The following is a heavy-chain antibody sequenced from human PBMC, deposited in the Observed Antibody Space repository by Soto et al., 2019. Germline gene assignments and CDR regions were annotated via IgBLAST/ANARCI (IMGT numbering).Heavy chain of an antibody. V-gene: IGHV4-34*01. CDR3: GMEGGGDIVATYYFDY. D-gene: IGHD5-12*01. CDR1: GGSFSGYY. Sequence: SETLSLTCAVYGGSFSGYYWSWIRQPPGKGLEWIGEINHSGSTNYNPSIKSRVTISVDTSKNQFSLKLSSVTAADTAVYYCGMEGGGDIVATYYFDYWGQGTLVTVS. J-gene: IGHJ4*02. CDR2: INHSGST.